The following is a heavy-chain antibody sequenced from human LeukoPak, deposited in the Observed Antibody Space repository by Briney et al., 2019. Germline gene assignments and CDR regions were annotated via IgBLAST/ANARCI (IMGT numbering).Heavy chain of an antibody. D-gene: IGHD3-16*01. CDR2: IYYSGTT. J-gene: IGHJ4*02. V-gene: IGHV4-59*01. CDR3: ARDNDSRDPPHFDY. CDR1: GGSISSYY. Sequence: SETLSLTCTVSGGSISSYYWNWIRQPPGKGLEWIGYIYYSGTTNYNPSLKSRVSMSVDTSKNQFSLKLSSVTAADTAVYYCARDNDSRDPPHFDYWGQGTLVTVSS.